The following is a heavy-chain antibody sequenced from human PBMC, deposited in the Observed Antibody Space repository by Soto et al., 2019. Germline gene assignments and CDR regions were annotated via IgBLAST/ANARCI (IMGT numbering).Heavy chain of an antibody. J-gene: IGHJ3*02. V-gene: IGHV1-69*04. CDR1: GGTFSSYA. CDR3: ARDDDSGSQRTYAFDI. CDR2: IIPILGIA. Sequence: ASVKVSCKASGGTFSSYAISWVRQAPGQGLEWMGRIIPILGIANYAQKFQGRVTITAYKSTSTAYMELSSLRSEDTAVYYCARDDDSGSQRTYAFDIWGQGTMVTVSS. D-gene: IGHD1-26*01.